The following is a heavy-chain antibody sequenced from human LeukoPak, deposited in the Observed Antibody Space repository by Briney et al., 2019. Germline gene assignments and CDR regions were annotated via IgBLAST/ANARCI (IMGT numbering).Heavy chain of an antibody. CDR3: ATSSLSAAWADAFDI. Sequence: SETLSLTCAVYGGSFSGYYWSWIRQPPGKGLEWIGEVNHSGSTNYNPSLKSRVTISVDTSKNQFSLKLGSVTAADTAVYYCATSSLSAAWADAFDIWGQGTMVTVSS. CDR1: GGSFSGYY. D-gene: IGHD3-10*01. J-gene: IGHJ3*02. CDR2: VNHSGST. V-gene: IGHV4-34*01.